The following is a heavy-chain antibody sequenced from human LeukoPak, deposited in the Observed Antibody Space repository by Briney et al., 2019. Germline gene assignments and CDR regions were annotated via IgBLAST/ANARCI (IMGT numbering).Heavy chain of an antibody. CDR1: GDTVNTRRYY. CDR3: ARRDIVKGGFDY. D-gene: IGHD3-16*02. V-gene: IGHV4-39*01. Sequence: SETLSLTCPVSGDTVNTRRYYWGWIRQPPGKGLEWIGSIYHSGSTYNEPSLRSRVTISIDTSRNQFSLNLTSVTTADTALYFCARRDIVKGGFDYWGQGTLVTVSS. CDR2: IYHSGST. J-gene: IGHJ4*02.